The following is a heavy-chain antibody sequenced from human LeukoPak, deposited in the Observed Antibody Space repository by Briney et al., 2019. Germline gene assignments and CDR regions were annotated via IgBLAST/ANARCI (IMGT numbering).Heavy chain of an antibody. CDR3: ARIRENNDWYFDL. D-gene: IGHD1/OR15-1a*01. V-gene: IGHV4-34*01. CDR2: INHSGST. Sequence: PSETLSLTCAVYGGSFSGYYWRWIRQPPGKGLEWIGEINHSGSTNYNPSVKSRVTISVDTSKNQFSLKMSSVTAADTAVYYCARIRENNDWYFDLWGRGTLVTVSS. J-gene: IGHJ2*01. CDR1: GGSFSGYY.